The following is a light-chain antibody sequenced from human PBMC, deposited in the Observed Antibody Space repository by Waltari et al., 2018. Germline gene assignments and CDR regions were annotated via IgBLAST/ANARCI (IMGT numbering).Light chain of an antibody. CDR1: SSNIGSNY. CDR3: ATWDSSLSEVV. Sequence: QSVLTQPPSVSAASGQKVTISCSVRSSNIGSNYVSWYQQLPGTAPQLLIYDNDKRPSGIPDRFSASKSGTSVTLGITGLQTGDEADYYCATWDSSLSEVVFGGGTKLTVL. J-gene: IGLJ3*02. CDR2: DND. V-gene: IGLV1-51*01.